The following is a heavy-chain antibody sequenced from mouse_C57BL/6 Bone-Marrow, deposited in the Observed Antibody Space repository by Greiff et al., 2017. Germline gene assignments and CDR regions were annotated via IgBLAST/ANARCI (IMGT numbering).Heavy chain of an antibody. CDR3: ARRDDGYPWFAY. CDR1: GYTFTSYW. V-gene: IGHV1-64*01. D-gene: IGHD2-3*01. CDR2: IHPNSGST. Sequence: QVHVKQPGAELVKPGASVKLSCKASGYTFTSYWMHWVKQRPGQGLEWIGMIHPNSGSTNYNEKFKSKATLTVDKSSSTAYMQLSSLTSEDSAVYYCARRDDGYPWFAYWGQGTLVTVSA. J-gene: IGHJ3*01.